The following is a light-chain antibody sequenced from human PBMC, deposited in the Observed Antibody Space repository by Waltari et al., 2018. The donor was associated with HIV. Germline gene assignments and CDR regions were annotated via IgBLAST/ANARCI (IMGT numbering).Light chain of an antibody. J-gene: IGKJ3*01. V-gene: IGKV1-12*01. CDR2: AAS. Sequence: DIQVTQSPSSLSASVGDKVTITCRANQGLSSYLAWYQQRPGNPPKFLIAAASSLQGGVTERFSGSGSGTDFTLTIDNMQPEDFATYYCLQALSFPLTFGPGTKVDVQ. CDR3: LQALSFPLT. CDR1: QGLSSY.